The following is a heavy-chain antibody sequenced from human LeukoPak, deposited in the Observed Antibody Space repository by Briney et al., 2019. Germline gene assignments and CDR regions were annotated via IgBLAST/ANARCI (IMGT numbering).Heavy chain of an antibody. CDR1: GGTFSSYA. CDR3: ARGAVVGSGSYRLWYFDY. Sequence: ASVKVSCKASGGTFSSYAISWVRQAPGQGLEWMGGIIPIFGTANYAQKFQGRVTITTDESTSTAYMELSSLRSEDTAVYYCARGAVVGSGSYRLWYFDYWGQGTLVTVSS. CDR2: IIPIFGTA. V-gene: IGHV1-69*05. D-gene: IGHD3-10*01. J-gene: IGHJ4*02.